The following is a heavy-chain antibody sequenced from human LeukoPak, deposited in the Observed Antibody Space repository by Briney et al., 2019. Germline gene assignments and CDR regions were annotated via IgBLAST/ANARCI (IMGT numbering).Heavy chain of an antibody. V-gene: IGHV3-21*01. Sequence: PGGSLRLSCAASGFTFTSYTMKWVRPAPGKGLELVSSINPTSGYIYYSDSVKGRFTISRDNAKKSFYLQMNSLRAEDTAVYYCARFVEAHTYYFDYWGQGTLVAVSS. CDR2: INPTSGYI. CDR3: ARFVEAHTYYFDY. CDR1: GFTFTSYT. J-gene: IGHJ4*02. D-gene: IGHD3-10*01.